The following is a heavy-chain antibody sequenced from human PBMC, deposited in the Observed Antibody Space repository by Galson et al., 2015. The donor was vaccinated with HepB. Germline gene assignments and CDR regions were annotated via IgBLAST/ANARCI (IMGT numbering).Heavy chain of an antibody. CDR3: ARDDYYDSSGGSDY. CDR2: ISYDGSNQ. Sequence: SLRLPCAASGFTFSSYAMHWVRRALGKGLEWVAVISYDGSNQYYADSVKGRFTISRDNSKNTLYLKMNSLRAEDTAVYYCARDDYYDSSGGSDYWGQGTLVTVSS. V-gene: IGHV3-30-3*01. D-gene: IGHD3-22*01. J-gene: IGHJ4*02. CDR1: GFTFSSYA.